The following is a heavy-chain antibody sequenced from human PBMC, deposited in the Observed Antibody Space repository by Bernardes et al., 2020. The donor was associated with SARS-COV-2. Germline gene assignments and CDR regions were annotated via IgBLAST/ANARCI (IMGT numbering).Heavy chain of an antibody. J-gene: IGHJ6*02. D-gene: IGHD4-17*01. Sequence: AGVKVSCKASGYTFTGYYMHWVRQAPGQGLEWMGWINPNSGGTNYAQKFQGRVTMTRDTSISTAYMELSRLRSDDTAVYYCARDPTVTTENYYYYYGMDVWGQGTTVTVSS. V-gene: IGHV1-2*02. CDR3: ARDPTVTTENYYYYYGMDV. CDR2: INPNSGGT. CDR1: GYTFTGYY.